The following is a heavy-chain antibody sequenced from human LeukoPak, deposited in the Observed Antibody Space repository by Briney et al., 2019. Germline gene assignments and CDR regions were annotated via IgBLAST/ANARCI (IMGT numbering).Heavy chain of an antibody. CDR1: GFTFSNYA. CDR2: ISYAGSNK. D-gene: IGHD3-10*01. J-gene: IGHJ4*02. Sequence: GGSLRLSCAASGFTFSNYAMYWVRQAPGKGLEWVALISYAGSNKYYADSVRGRFTISRDNSKNTLFLQMNSLRAEDTAVYYCARDLAVSGSFTHYFDYWGQGTLVTVSS. V-gene: IGHV3-30-3*01. CDR3: ARDLAVSGSFTHYFDY.